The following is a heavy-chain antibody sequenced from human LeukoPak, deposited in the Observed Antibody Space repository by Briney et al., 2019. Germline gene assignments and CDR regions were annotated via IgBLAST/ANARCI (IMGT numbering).Heavy chain of an antibody. CDR2: IYYSGST. V-gene: IGHV4-31*03. CDR1: GGSISSGGYY. CDR3: ARDSGDGYTFDS. J-gene: IGHJ4*02. Sequence: PSETLSLTCTVSGGSISSGGYYWSWIRQHPGKGLEWIGYIYYSGSTYYNPSLKSRVTLPLDTSKNDFSLKLSSVTAADTAVYYCARDSGDGYTFDSWGQGTLVTVSS. D-gene: IGHD5-24*01.